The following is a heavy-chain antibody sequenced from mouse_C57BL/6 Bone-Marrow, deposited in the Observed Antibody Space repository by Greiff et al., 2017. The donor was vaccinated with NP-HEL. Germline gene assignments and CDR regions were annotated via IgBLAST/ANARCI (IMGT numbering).Heavy chain of an antibody. V-gene: IGHV1-5*01. CDR1: GYTFTSYW. CDR3: TREGLLRGYYFDY. Sequence: EVQLQQSGTVLARPGASVKMSCKTSGYTFTSYWMHWVKQRPGQGLEWIGAIYPGNSDTSYNQKFKGKAKLTAVTSASTAYMELSSLTNEDSAVYYCTREGLLRGYYFDYWGQGTTLTVSS. CDR2: IYPGNSDT. J-gene: IGHJ2*01. D-gene: IGHD2-3*01.